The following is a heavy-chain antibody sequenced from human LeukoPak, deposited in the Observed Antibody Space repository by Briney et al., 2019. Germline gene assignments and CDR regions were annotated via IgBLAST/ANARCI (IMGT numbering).Heavy chain of an antibody. CDR3: ARELPMVRGARDFASGY. CDR2: ISYDGSNK. V-gene: IGHV3-30-3*01. CDR1: GFTFSSYA. D-gene: IGHD3-10*01. J-gene: IGHJ4*02. Sequence: GGSLRPSCAASGFTFSSYAMHWVRQAPGKGLEWVAVISYDGSNKYYADSAKGRFTISRDNSKNTLYLQMNSLRAEDTAVYYCARELPMVRGARDFASGYWGQGTLVTVSS.